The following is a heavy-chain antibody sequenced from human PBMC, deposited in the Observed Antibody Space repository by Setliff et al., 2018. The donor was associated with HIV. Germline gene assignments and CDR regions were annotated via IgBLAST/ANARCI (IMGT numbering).Heavy chain of an antibody. CDR1: GGSFSGYY. Sequence: SETLSLTCAVYGGSFSGYYWSWIRQPPGKGLEWIGEINHSGSTNYNPSLKSRVTISVDTSKNQFSLKLSSVTAADTAVYYCARAYSSGDAFDIWGQGTMVTVSS. J-gene: IGHJ3*02. D-gene: IGHD6-19*01. CDR2: INHSGST. CDR3: ARAYSSGDAFDI. V-gene: IGHV4-34*01.